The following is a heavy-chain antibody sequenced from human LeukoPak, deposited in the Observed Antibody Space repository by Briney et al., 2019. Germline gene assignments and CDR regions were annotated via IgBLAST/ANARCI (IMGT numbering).Heavy chain of an antibody. CDR1: GFTFSSYT. Sequence: GGSLRLSCAASGFTFSSYTMSWVRQAPGKGLEWVSSISSGSSHIYYADSVKGRFTISRDNAKNSLYLQMNSLRAEDTALYYCARRYIADSFDIWGQGTMVTVSS. V-gene: IGHV3-21*01. CDR2: ISSGSSHI. D-gene: IGHD6-13*01. CDR3: ARRYIADSFDI. J-gene: IGHJ3*02.